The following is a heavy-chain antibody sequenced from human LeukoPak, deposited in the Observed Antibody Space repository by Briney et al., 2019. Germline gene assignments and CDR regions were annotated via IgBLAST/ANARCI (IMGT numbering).Heavy chain of an antibody. V-gene: IGHV4-59*01. CDR1: GDSISTYY. J-gene: IGHJ3*02. CDR3: ARSRSGYSYDHAAFEI. CDR2: IDYRGST. D-gene: IGHD5-18*01. Sequence: QVQLQESGPTLVKPSETLPLTCTVSGDSISTYYWSWIRQPPGKGLEWIAYIDYRGSTTYNPSLRSRVTISVDTSRNQFSLKLSSVTAADTAVYYCARSRSGYSYDHAAFEIWGQGTMVTVSS.